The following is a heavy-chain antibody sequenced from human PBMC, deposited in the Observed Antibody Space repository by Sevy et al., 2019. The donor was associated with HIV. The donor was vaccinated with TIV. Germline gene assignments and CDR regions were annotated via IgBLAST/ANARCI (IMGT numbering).Heavy chain of an antibody. V-gene: IGHV4-34*01. Sequence: SETLSLTCAVYGGSFSGYYWNWIRQTPGKGLEWIGEINHSGSNNYNPSLKRRVTISVDTSKNQFSLRLNSGTAADTAVYYCARAPPVVVVPGAPSWFDPWGQGTLVTVSS. CDR1: GGSFSGYY. CDR2: INHSGSN. D-gene: IGHD2-2*01. CDR3: ARAPPVVVVPGAPSWFDP. J-gene: IGHJ5*02.